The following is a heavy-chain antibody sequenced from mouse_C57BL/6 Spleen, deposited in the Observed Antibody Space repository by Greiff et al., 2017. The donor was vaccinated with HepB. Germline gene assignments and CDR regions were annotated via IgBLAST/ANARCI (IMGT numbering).Heavy chain of an antibody. CDR2: ISDGGSYT. CDR3: AKAYYYGSSYDALDD. CDR1: GFTFSSYA. D-gene: IGHD1-1*01. Sequence: EVMLVESGGGLVKPGGSLKLSCAASGFTFSSYAMSWVRQTPEKRLAWVATISDGGSYTYYQDNVKGRFTISRDNAKNNLYLQMSHLKSEDTAMYYCAKAYYYGSSYDALDDWGKGTSVTVSS. V-gene: IGHV5-4*03. J-gene: IGHJ4*01.